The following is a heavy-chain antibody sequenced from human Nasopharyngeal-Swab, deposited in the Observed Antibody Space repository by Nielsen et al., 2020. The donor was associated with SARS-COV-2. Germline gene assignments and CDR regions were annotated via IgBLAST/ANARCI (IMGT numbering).Heavy chain of an antibody. D-gene: IGHD6-13*01. Sequence: ASVKVSCKASGYTFTSYGISWVRQAPGQGLEWMGWISAYNGNTNYARKFQGRVTMTRDPSTSTVYLDLSSLKSEDTAVYFCAREPGGIVAPGRHFDPWGQGTLVTVSS. CDR2: ISAYNGNT. CDR3: AREPGGIVAPGRHFDP. CDR1: GYTFTSYG. V-gene: IGHV1-18*04. J-gene: IGHJ5*02.